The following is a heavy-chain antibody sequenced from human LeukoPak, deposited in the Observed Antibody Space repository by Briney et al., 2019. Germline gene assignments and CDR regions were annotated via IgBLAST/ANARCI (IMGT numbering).Heavy chain of an antibody. CDR2: IIPIFGTA. V-gene: IGHV1-69*05. Sequence: SVKVSCKASGGTFSSYAISWVRQAPGQGLEWMGRIIPIFGTANYAQKFQGRVTITTDESTSTAYMELSSLRSEDTAVYYCARPERDATVTTDYWGQGTLVTVSS. J-gene: IGHJ4*02. CDR3: ARPERDATVTTDY. CDR1: GGTFSSYA. D-gene: IGHD4-17*01.